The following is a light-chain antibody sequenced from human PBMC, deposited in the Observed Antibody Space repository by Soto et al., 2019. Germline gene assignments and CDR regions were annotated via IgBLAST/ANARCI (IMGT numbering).Light chain of an antibody. CDR1: IRDIGGYNF. V-gene: IGLV2-11*01. J-gene: IGLJ2*01. CDR2: DVS. CDR3: CSYAGSNTLV. Sequence: SALTQPRSVSGSPGQSITISCSGTIRDIGGYNFISWYQQHPGTAPKIIIYDVSKRPSGVPDRFSGSTSGNTASLTISGLQAEDDAFYYCCSYAGSNTLVFGGGTKVTVL.